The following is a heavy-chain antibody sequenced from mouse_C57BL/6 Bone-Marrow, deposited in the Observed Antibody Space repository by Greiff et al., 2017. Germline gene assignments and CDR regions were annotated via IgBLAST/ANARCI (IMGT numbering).Heavy chain of an antibody. J-gene: IGHJ3*01. CDR3: ARSYYDYAFAY. Sequence: VKLQESGPELVKPGASVKISCKASGYAFSSSWMNWVKQRPGKGLEWIGRIYPGDGDTNYNGKFKGKATLTADKSSSTAYMQLSSLTSEDSAVYFCARSYYDYAFAYWGQGTLVTVSA. CDR1: GYAFSSSW. CDR2: IYPGDGDT. V-gene: IGHV1-82*01. D-gene: IGHD2-4*01.